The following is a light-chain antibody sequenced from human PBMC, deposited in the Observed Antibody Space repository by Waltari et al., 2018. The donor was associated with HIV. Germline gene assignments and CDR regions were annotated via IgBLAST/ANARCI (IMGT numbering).Light chain of an antibody. CDR3: QSYGSTNQV. CDR1: SGSIASNY. CDR2: EDT. Sequence: NFVLTQPHSVSESPGKTVTISCPRNSGSIASNYVQWYQQRPGSSPTTVIYEDTPRPSGVPDRFSGSIDSSSNSASLIISGLTTEDEADYYCQSYGSTNQVFGGGTKLTVL. J-gene: IGLJ2*01. V-gene: IGLV6-57*01.